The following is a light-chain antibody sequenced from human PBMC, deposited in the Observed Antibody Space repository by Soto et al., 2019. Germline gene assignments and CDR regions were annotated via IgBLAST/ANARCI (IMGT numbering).Light chain of an antibody. V-gene: IGKV3-15*01. CDR1: QSVSSN. CDR2: GAS. Sequence: IVMTQSPATLSVSPGERATLSCRASQSVSSNLAWYQQKPGQAPRLLIYGASTRATGIPARFSGSGSGTEFTLSISSLQSEDFAVYYCQQCSNWPLTFGGGTKVDIK. CDR3: QQCSNWPLT. J-gene: IGKJ4*01.